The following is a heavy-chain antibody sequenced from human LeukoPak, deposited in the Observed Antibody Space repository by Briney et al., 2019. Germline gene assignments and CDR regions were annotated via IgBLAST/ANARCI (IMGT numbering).Heavy chain of an antibody. Sequence: ASVKVSCKTSGYTFTTYAMHWVRQAPGQRLEWMGWLNGVNGNTKYSQRFQGRVTITRDTSANAAYMELSSLTSEDTAVYYCAKGNTYGFDYWGQGTLVTVSS. V-gene: IGHV1-3*01. D-gene: IGHD5-18*01. CDR3: AKGNTYGFDY. J-gene: IGHJ4*02. CDR1: GYTFTTYA. CDR2: LNGVNGNT.